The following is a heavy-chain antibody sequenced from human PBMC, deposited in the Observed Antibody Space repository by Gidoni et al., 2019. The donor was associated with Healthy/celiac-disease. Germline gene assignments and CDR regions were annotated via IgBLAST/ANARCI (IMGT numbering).Heavy chain of an antibody. J-gene: IGHJ6*04. D-gene: IGHD6-13*01. CDR1: GGSFSGYY. Sequence: QVQLQPWGAGLLKPSETLSLTCAVYGGSFSGYYWSWIRQPPGKGLEWIGEINHSGSTNYNPSLKSRVTISVDTSKNQFSLKLSSVTAADTAVYYCARGIRGSSRKYYYYYGMDVWGKGTTVTVSS. V-gene: IGHV4-34*01. CDR3: ARGIRGSSRKYYYYYGMDV. CDR2: INHSGST.